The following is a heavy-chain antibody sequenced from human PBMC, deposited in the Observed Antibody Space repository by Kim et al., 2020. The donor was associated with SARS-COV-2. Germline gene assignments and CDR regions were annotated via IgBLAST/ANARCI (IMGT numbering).Heavy chain of an antibody. V-gene: IGHV1-69*13. CDR1: GGTFSSYA. D-gene: IGHD3-3*01. CDR3: ARELYYDFWSGYFRAGMDV. J-gene: IGHJ6*02. Sequence: SVTVSCKASGGTFSSYAISWVRQAPGQGLEWMGGIIPIFGTANYAQKFQGRVTITADESTSTAYMELSSLRSEDTAVYYCARELYYDFWSGYFRAGMDVWGQGTTVTVSS. CDR2: IIPIFGTA.